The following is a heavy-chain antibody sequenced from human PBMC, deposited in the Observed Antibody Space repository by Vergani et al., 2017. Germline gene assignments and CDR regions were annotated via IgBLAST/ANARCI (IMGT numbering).Heavy chain of an antibody. Sequence: EVQLVESGGGLVQPGGSLRLSCAASGFTFSSNWMSWVRQAPGKGLEWVANIKQDGSEKYYVDSVKGRFTISRDNAKNSLYLQMNSLRAEDTAVYYCARDLAGAVARGYWGQGTLVTVSS. CDR1: GFTFSSNW. D-gene: IGHD6-19*01. V-gene: IGHV3-7*01. CDR2: IKQDGSEK. J-gene: IGHJ4*02. CDR3: ARDLAGAVARGY.